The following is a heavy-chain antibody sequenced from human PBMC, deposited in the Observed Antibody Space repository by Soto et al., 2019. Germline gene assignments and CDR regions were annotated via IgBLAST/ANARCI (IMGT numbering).Heavy chain of an antibody. Sequence: GESLKISCKGSGYSFTSYWIGWVRQMPGKGLEWMGIIYPGDSDTRYSPSFQGQVTISADKSISTAYLQWSSLKASDTAMYYCARHSPGYCSGGSCYPVVVWGKGTTVTVSS. CDR1: GYSFTSYW. V-gene: IGHV5-51*01. CDR2: IYPGDSDT. D-gene: IGHD2-15*01. J-gene: IGHJ6*04. CDR3: ARHSPGYCSGGSCYPVVV.